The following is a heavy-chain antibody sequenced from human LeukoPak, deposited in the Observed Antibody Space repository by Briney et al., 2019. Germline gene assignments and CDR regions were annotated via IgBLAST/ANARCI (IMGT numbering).Heavy chain of an antibody. CDR3: TRDPYGAYYFDY. D-gene: IGHD4-17*01. V-gene: IGHV3-30*04. J-gene: IGHJ4*02. CDR1: GFTFSNYA. CDR2: ISFDGSNK. Sequence: RAGGSLRLSCAASGFTFSNYAMHGVRQAPGKGLQWVAVISFDGSNKYSADSVKGRFTISRDNSKNTLYLQMNSLRSDDTAVYYCTRDPYGAYYFDYWGQGTLVTVSS.